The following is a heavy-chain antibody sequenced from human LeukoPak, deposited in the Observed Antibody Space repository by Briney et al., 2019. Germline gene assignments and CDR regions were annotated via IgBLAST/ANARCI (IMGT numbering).Heavy chain of an antibody. Sequence: GGSLRLSCAASGFTFSSYAMSWVRRAPGKGLEWVSAISGSGGSTYYADSVKGRFTISRDNSKNTLYLQMNSLRAEDTAVYYCAKVGSSGWYSYYYGMDVWGQGTTVTVSS. CDR1: GFTFSSYA. CDR2: ISGSGGST. D-gene: IGHD6-19*01. CDR3: AKVGSSGWYSYYYGMDV. J-gene: IGHJ6*02. V-gene: IGHV3-23*01.